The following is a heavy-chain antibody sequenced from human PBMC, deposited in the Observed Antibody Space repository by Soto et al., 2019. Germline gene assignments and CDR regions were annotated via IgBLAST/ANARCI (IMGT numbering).Heavy chain of an antibody. Sequence: GASVKVSCKASGGTFSSYAISWVRQAPGQGLEWMGGIIPIFGTANYAQKFQGRVTITADESTSTAYVELSSLRSEDTAVYYCARAPMVRGFLEYNWFDPWGQGTLVTSPQ. CDR1: GGTFSSYA. D-gene: IGHD3-10*01. CDR3: ARAPMVRGFLEYNWFDP. V-gene: IGHV1-69*13. CDR2: IIPIFGTA. J-gene: IGHJ5*02.